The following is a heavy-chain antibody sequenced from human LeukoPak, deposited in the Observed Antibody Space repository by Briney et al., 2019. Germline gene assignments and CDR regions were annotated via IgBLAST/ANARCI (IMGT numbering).Heavy chain of an antibody. CDR1: GFTFSSYA. J-gene: IGHJ4*02. CDR2: ISGSGGST. D-gene: IGHD3-3*01. V-gene: IGHV3-23*01. CDR3: ARVPAYYDSLYFDY. Sequence: GGSLRLSCAASGFTFSSYAMSWVRQAPGKGLEWVSAISGSGGSTYYADSVKGRFTISRDNSKNTLYLQMNSLRAEDTAVYYCARVPAYYDSLYFDYWGQGTLVTVSS.